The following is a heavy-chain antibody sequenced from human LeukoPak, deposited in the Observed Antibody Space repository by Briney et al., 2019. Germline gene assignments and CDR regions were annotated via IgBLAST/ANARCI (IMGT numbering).Heavy chain of an antibody. J-gene: IGHJ5*02. V-gene: IGHV4-34*01. D-gene: IGHD3-10*01. CDR1: GGSFSGFY. Sequence: PSETLSLTCAVYGGSFSGFYWSWIRQPPGKGLEWIGEINHSGSTNYNPSLKSRVTMSVETSKNQFSLKLSSVTAADTAVYYCARGVLWFGELLYENWFDPWGQGTLVTVSS. CDR2: INHSGST. CDR3: ARGVLWFGELLYENWFDP.